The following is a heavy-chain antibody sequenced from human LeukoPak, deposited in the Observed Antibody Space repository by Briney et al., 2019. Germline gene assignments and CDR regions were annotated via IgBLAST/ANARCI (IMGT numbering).Heavy chain of an antibody. CDR2: ISAYNGNT. D-gene: IGHD3-3*01. J-gene: IGHJ4*02. V-gene: IGHV1-18*01. Sequence: ASVKVSCKASGYTFTSYGISWVRQAPGQGLEWMGWISAYNGNTNYAQKLQGRVTMTTDTSTSTAYMELRSLRSDDTAVYYCGRVVYDFWSGYYMDYWGQGTLVTVSS. CDR3: GRVVYDFWSGYYMDY. CDR1: GYTFTSYG.